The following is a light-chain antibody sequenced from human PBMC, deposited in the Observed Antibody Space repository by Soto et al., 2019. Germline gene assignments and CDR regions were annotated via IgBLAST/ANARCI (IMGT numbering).Light chain of an antibody. CDR3: GTWDSSLSVRRVV. Sequence: QSVLTQPPSVSAAPGQKVTISCSGSSSNIGNNYVSWYQQLPGTAPKLLIYENNKRPSGIPDRVSGSKSGTSATLGITGLQTGDEADYYCGTWDSSLSVRRVVLGGGTKLTVL. J-gene: IGLJ2*01. CDR2: ENN. CDR1: SSNIGNNY. V-gene: IGLV1-51*02.